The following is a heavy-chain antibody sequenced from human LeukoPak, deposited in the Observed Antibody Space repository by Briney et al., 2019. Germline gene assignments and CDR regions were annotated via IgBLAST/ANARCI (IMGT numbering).Heavy chain of an antibody. V-gene: IGHV1-24*01. J-gene: IGHJ4*02. CDR2: FDPDDGET. CDR3: ATGTIYCSSCSDDY. D-gene: IGHD2-2*01. CDR1: GYSLTGLS. Sequence: ASVKVSCKVSGYSLTGLSMHWVRQAPGKGLEWMGGFDPDDGETPLFAQKFQGRVSLTEDTSTDTAYMELSSLGSEDTAVYYCATGTIYCSSCSDDYWGQGTLVTVSS.